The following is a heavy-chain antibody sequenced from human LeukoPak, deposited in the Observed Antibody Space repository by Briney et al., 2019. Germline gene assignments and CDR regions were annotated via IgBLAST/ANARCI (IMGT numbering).Heavy chain of an antibody. D-gene: IGHD5-18*01. J-gene: IGHJ3*02. CDR3: ARSAGYSYNYGENSFDI. CDR2: INAYNGHT. CDR1: GYTFTNYG. V-gene: IGHV1-18*01. Sequence: ASVKVSCKAFGYTFTNYGISWVRQAPGQGLEWMGWINAYNGHTNSAQRLQGRVSLTTDTSTNTAYMELRSLRSDDTAVYYCARSAGYSYNYGENSFDIWGQGTMVTVSS.